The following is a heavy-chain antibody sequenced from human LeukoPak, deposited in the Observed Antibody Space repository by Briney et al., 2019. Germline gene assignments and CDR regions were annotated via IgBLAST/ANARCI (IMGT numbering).Heavy chain of an antibody. Sequence: SETLSLTCAVYGGSFSGYYWSWIRQPPGKGLEWIGEINHSGSTNYNPSLKSRVTISVDTSKNQFSLKLSSVTAADTAVYYCARGLSGPSTGLDSSGWSDYWGQGTLVTVSS. CDR1: GGSFSGYY. V-gene: IGHV4-34*01. CDR2: INHSGST. D-gene: IGHD6-19*01. CDR3: ARGLSGPSTGLDSSGWSDY. J-gene: IGHJ4*02.